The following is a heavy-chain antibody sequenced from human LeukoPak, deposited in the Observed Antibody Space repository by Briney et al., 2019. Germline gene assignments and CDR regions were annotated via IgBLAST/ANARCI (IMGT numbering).Heavy chain of an antibody. J-gene: IGHJ4*02. CDR3: ARQGNRDY. CDR1: GFTFSSYW. V-gene: IGHV3-74*01. Sequence: PGGSLRLSCAASGFTFSSYWMHWVRQAPGKGLVWVSRIHSDGSSTSYADSVKGRFTISRDNAKNTLYLQMNSLRAEDTAVYYCARQGNRDYWGQGTLVTVSS. CDR2: IHSDGSST.